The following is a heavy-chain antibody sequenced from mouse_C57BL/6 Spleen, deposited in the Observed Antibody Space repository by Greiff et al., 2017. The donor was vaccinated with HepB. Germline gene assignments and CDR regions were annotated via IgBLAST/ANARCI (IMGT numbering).Heavy chain of an antibody. V-gene: IGHV1-82*01. Sequence: QVQLQQSGPELVKPGASVKISCKASGYAFSSSWMNWVKQRPGKGLEWIGRIYPGDGDTNYNGKFKGKATLTADKSSSTAYMQLSSLTSEDSAVYFCARSAITTVPDYFDYWGQGTTLTVSS. D-gene: IGHD1-1*01. J-gene: IGHJ2*01. CDR3: ARSAITTVPDYFDY. CDR2: IYPGDGDT. CDR1: GYAFSSSW.